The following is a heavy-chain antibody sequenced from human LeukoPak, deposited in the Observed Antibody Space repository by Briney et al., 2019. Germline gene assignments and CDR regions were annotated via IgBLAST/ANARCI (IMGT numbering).Heavy chain of an antibody. CDR3: ASRIVVVPAAMHYYYYGMDV. V-gene: IGHV4-59*05. CDR1: GGSISSHY. J-gene: IGHJ6*02. D-gene: IGHD2-2*01. Sequence: SETLSLTCTVSGGSISSHYWSWIRQPPGKGLEWIGSIYYSGSTYYNPSLKSRVTISVDTSKNQFSLKLSSVTAADTAVYYCASRIVVVPAAMHYYYYGMDVWGQGTTVTVSS. CDR2: IYYSGST.